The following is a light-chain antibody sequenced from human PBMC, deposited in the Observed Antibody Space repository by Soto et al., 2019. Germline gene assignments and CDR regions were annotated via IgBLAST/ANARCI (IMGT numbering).Light chain of an antibody. Sequence: QSVLTQPPSASGTPGQRVTISCSGSSSNIGSNTVSWYQQLPGTAPKLLVYSNNQRPSGVPDRFSGSKSGTSASLAISGLQSEDEDDYYCAAWDDSLMGVFGGGTQLTVL. CDR3: AAWDDSLMGV. CDR2: SNN. V-gene: IGLV1-44*01. J-gene: IGLJ2*01. CDR1: SSNIGSNT.